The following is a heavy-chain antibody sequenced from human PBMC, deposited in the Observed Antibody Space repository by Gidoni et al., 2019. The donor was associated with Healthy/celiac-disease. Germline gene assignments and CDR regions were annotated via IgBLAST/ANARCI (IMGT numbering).Heavy chain of an antibody. CDR2: IYSGGST. CDR3: ARGHCSGGSCYPPPFDY. V-gene: IGHV3-66*01. J-gene: IGHJ4*02. Sequence: EVQLVESGGGLVQPGGSLRLSCAASGFTVSSNYMSWVRQAPGKGLEWVSVIYSGGSTYYAESVKGRFTISRDNSKNTLYLQMNSLRAEDTAVYYCARGHCSGGSCYPPPFDYWGQGTLVTVSS. D-gene: IGHD2-15*01. CDR1: GFTVSSNY.